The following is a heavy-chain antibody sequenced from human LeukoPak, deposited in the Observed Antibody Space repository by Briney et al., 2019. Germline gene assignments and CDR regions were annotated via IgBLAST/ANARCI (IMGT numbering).Heavy chain of an antibody. CDR2: IKQDGSEK. V-gene: IGHV3-7*01. CDR3: ARASPMTTVAYTAGRY. J-gene: IGHJ4*02. CDR1: GFTFSSYW. D-gene: IGHD4-23*01. Sequence: PGGSLRLSCAASGFTFSSYWMSWVRQAPGEGLEWVANIKQDGSEKYYVDSVKGRFTISRDNAKNSLYLQMNSLRAEDTAVYYCARASPMTTVAYTAGRYWGQGTLVTVSS.